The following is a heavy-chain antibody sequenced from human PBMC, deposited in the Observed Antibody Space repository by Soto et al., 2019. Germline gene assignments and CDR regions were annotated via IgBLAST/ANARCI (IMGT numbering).Heavy chain of an antibody. V-gene: IGHV1-3*01. CDR2: INAGNGNT. CDR1: GYTFTSYA. Sequence: ASVKVSCKASGYTFTSYAMHWVRQAPGQRLEWMGWINAGNGNTKYSQKFQGRVTITRDTSASTAYMELSSLRSEDTAVYYCARDRGYYDSSGHYYFDYWGQGXLVTVSS. J-gene: IGHJ4*02. CDR3: ARDRGYYDSSGHYYFDY. D-gene: IGHD3-22*01.